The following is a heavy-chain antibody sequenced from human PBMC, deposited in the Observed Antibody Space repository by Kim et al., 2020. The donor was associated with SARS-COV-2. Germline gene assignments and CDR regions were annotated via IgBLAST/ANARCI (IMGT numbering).Heavy chain of an antibody. CDR2: IYYSGST. J-gene: IGHJ3*02. D-gene: IGHD1-26*01. CDR3: ARRDIVGATSDAFDI. Sequence: SETLSLTCTVSGGSISSSSYYWGWIRQPPGKGLEWIGSIYYSGSTYYNPSLKSRVTISVDTSKNQFSLKLSSVTAADTAVYYCARRDIVGATSDAFDIWGQGTMVTVSS. V-gene: IGHV4-39*01. CDR1: GGSISSSSYY.